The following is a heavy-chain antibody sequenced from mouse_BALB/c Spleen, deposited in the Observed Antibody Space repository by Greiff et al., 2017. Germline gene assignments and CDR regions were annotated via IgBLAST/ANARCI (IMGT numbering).Heavy chain of an antibody. Sequence: VQLQQSGAELVKPGASVKLSCTASGFNIKDTYMHWVKQRPEQGLEWIGRIDPANGNTKYDPKFQGKATITADTSSNTANLQLSSLTSEDTAVYYCAIYYGNYYAMDYWGQGTSVTVSS. D-gene: IGHD2-1*01. CDR1: GFNIKDTY. V-gene: IGHV14-3*02. CDR3: AIYYGNYYAMDY. J-gene: IGHJ4*01. CDR2: IDPANGNT.